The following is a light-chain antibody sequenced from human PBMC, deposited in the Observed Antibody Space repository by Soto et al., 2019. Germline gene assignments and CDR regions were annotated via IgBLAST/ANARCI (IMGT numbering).Light chain of an antibody. CDR2: AVT. CDR3: SSHAGNNNYV. CDR1: SSDVGGQNY. V-gene: IGLV2-8*01. Sequence: QSALTQPPSASGSPGQSVAISCTGTSSDVGGQNYVSWYQQHPGKAPKLIIYAVTERPSGVPDRFSGSKSGNTASLTVSGLQTEDEADYYCSSHAGNNNYVFGTGTKPTVL. J-gene: IGLJ1*01.